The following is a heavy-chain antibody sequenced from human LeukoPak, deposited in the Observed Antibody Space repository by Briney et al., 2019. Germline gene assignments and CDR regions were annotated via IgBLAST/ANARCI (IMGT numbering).Heavy chain of an antibody. CDR2: IYTSGST. J-gene: IGHJ4*02. CDR1: GGSISSGSYY. CDR3: ARGGKGPYFDY. Sequence: QVQLQESGPGLVKPSQTLSLTCTVSGGSISSGSYYWSWIRQPAGKGLEWIGRIYTSGSTNYNPSLKSRVTISVDTSKNQFSLKLSSVTAADTAVYYCARGGKGPYFDYWGQGTLVTVSS. D-gene: IGHD4-23*01. V-gene: IGHV4-61*02.